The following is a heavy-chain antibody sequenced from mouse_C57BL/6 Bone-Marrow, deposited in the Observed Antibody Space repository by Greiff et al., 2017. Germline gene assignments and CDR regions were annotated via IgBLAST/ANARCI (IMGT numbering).Heavy chain of an antibody. V-gene: IGHV1-4*01. CDR3: ARWHYGSLSWAD. CDR1: GYTFTSYT. J-gene: IGHJ2*01. D-gene: IGHD1-1*01. CDR2: INPSSGYT. Sequence: QVQLQQSGAELARPGASVKMSCKASGYTFTSYTMHWVKQRPGQGLEWIGYINPSSGYTKYNQTFKDKATLTADKSSSTAYMQLSSLTSEVSAVDYGARWHYGSLSWADWGQGTTLTVSS.